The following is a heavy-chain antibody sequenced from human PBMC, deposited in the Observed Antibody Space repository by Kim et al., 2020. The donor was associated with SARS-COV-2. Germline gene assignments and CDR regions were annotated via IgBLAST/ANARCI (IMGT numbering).Heavy chain of an antibody. V-gene: IGHV4-39*01. CDR2: IYYSGST. J-gene: IGHJ4*02. D-gene: IGHD6-13*01. CDR1: GGSISSSSYY. Sequence: SETLSLTCTVSGGSISSSSYYWGWIRQPPGKGLEWIGSIYYSGSTYYNPSLKSRVTISVDTSKNQFSLKLSSVTAADTAVYYCARPSTIAAAGIDYWGQGTLVTVSS. CDR3: ARPSTIAAAGIDY.